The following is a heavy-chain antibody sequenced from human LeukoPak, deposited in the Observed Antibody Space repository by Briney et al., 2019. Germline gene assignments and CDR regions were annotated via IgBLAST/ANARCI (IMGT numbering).Heavy chain of an antibody. J-gene: IGHJ5*02. CDR3: ASAWAGQEGLNWFDP. V-gene: IGHV4-31*03. CDR2: IYYSGST. CDR1: GGSIRTDGYY. Sequence: PSETLSLTCTVSGGSIRTDGYYWSWIRQHPGKGLEWIGYIYYSGSTYYNPSLKSRVTISVDTSKNQFSLKLSSVTAADTAVYYCASAWAGQEGLNWFDPWGQGTLVTVSS. D-gene: IGHD6-19*01.